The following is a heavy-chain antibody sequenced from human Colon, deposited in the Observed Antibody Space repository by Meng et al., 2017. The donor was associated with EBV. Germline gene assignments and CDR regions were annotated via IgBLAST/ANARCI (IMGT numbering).Heavy chain of an antibody. CDR2: VRYSGTA. V-gene: IGHV4-39*01. CDR1: GGSLDNIDYF. Sequence: QLPGSVPGRVKPSKPLSLTCTVSGGSLDNIDYFWDWIRQPPGKGLEWIGSVRYSGTAYYNPSLTSRVTISVDTSKNQFSLNLSSLTAADTAVYYCARHVYGDSYGFWGQGTLVTVSS. J-gene: IGHJ4*02. D-gene: IGHD4-17*01. CDR3: ARHVYGDSYGF.